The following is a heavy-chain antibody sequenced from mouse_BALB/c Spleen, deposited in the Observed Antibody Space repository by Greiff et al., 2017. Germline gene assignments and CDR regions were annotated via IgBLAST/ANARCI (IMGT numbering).Heavy chain of an antibody. CDR2: ISSGGSYT. CDR1: GFTFSSYG. CDR3: ARLTGTSWFAD. J-gene: IGHJ3*01. Sequence: EVKVVESGGDLVKPGGSLKLSCAASGFTFSSYGMSWVRQTPDKRLEWVATISSGGSYTYYPDSVKGRFTISRDNAKNTLYLQMSSLKSEDTAMYYCARLTGTSWFADWGQGTLVTVAA. D-gene: IGHD4-1*01. V-gene: IGHV5-6*01.